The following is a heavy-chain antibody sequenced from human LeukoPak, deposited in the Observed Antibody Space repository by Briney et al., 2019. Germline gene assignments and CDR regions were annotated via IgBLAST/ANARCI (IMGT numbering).Heavy chain of an antibody. Sequence: GGSLRLSCAASGFTFSSYWMSWVRQAPGKGLEWVANIKQDGSEKYYVDSVKGRFTISRDNAKNSLYLQMNSLRAEDTAVYYCASYRYDFWGGYQYYFDYWGQGTLVTVSS. J-gene: IGHJ4*02. CDR3: ASYRYDFWGGYQYYFDY. V-gene: IGHV3-7*01. CDR1: GFTFSSYW. CDR2: IKQDGSEK. D-gene: IGHD3-3*01.